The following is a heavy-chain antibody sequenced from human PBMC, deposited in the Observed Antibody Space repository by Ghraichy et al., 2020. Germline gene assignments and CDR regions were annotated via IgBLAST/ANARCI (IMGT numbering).Heavy chain of an antibody. Sequence: SETLSLTCTVSGGSISSYYWSWIRQPPGKGLEWIGYIYYSGSTNYNPSLKSRVTISVDTSKNQFSLKLSSVTAADTAVYDCARVEYYGSGSYYNPKRYYGMDVWGQGTTVTVSS. CDR1: GGSISSYY. V-gene: IGHV4-59*01. J-gene: IGHJ6*02. CDR3: ARVEYYGSGSYYNPKRYYGMDV. D-gene: IGHD3-10*01. CDR2: IYYSGST.